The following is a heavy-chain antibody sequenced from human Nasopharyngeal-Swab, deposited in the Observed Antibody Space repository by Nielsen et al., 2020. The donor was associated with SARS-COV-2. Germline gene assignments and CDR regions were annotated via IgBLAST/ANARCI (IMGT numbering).Heavy chain of an antibody. CDR3: ARDLDWAGFGSVDY. Sequence: GESLKISCAASGFTFSYYNMHWVRQAPRKRLEGASYTSSVGRIIYYADSVKGRFTISRDNAKNSTSLQMNSLRDEDTAVYYCARDLDWAGFGSVDYWGQGALVTVSS. D-gene: IGHD3-10*01. J-gene: IGHJ4*02. V-gene: IGHV3-48*02. CDR2: TSSVGRII. CDR1: GFTFSYYN.